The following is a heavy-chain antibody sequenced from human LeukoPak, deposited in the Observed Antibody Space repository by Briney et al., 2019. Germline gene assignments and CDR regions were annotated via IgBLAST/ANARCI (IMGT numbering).Heavy chain of an antibody. CDR2: IYYSGST. V-gene: IGHV4-59*01. CDR1: GGSISSYY. D-gene: IGHD4-11*01. J-gene: IGHJ5*02. Sequence: PSETLSLTCTVSGGSISSYYWSWIRQPPGKGLEWIGYIYYSGSTNYNPSLKSRVTISVDTSKNQFSLKLSSVTAADTAVYYCARSRFGVTTDWFDPWGQGTLVTVSS. CDR3: ARSRFGVTTDWFDP.